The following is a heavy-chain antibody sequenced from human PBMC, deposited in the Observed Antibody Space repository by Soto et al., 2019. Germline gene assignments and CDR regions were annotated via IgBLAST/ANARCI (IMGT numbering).Heavy chain of an antibody. CDR3: ASAADYYGAYFDY. V-gene: IGHV4-39*02. CDR1: GGSISSSSYY. J-gene: IGHJ4*02. D-gene: IGHD3-22*01. CDR2: IYYSAST. Sequence: QLQLQESGPGLVTPSETLSLTCTVSGGSISSSSYYWGWIRQPPGKGLEWIASIYYSASTYYNPSLKSRVXXSXDLXKNHFSLKLSSVTAADTAVYYCASAADYYGAYFDYWGQGTLVTVSS.